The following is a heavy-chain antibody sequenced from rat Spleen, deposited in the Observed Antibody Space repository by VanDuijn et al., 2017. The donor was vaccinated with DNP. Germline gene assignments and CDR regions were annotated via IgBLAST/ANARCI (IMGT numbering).Heavy chain of an antibody. CDR1: GFTFSDYN. CDR2: IIYDGSRT. CDR3: AGQGTTGNPYWYFDF. Sequence: EVQLVESGGGFVQPGRSLKLSCAASGFTFSDYNMAWVRQAPKKGLEWVATIIYDGSRTYYRDSVKGRFTISRDNAKSTLYLQMDSLRSEDTATYYCAGQGTTGNPYWYFDFWGPGTMVTVSS. J-gene: IGHJ1*01. D-gene: IGHD1-11*01. V-gene: IGHV5S10*01.